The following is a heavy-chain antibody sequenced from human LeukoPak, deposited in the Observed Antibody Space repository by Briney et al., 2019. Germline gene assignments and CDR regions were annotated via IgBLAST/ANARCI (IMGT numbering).Heavy chain of an antibody. D-gene: IGHD3-9*01. CDR2: IYYSGST. CDR3: ARDSYDILTGYFDQ. V-gene: IGHV4-59*01. CDR1: GGSISSYY. J-gene: IGHJ4*02. Sequence: ASETLSLTCTVSGGSISSYYWSWIRQPPGKGLEWIGYIYYSGSTNYNPSLKSRVTISVDTSKNQFSLKLSSVTAADTAVYYCARDSYDILTGYFDQWGQGALVTVSS.